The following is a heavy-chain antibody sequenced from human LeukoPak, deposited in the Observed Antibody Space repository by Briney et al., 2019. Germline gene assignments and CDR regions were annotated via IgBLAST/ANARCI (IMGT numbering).Heavy chain of an antibody. CDR1: GYIFTSHY. V-gene: IGHV1-46*01. D-gene: IGHD1-26*01. CDR3: AKDSGQWAFDI. CDR2: INPSGGTS. Sequence: ASVKVSCKASGYIFTSHYMHWVRQAPGQGLEWMGIINPSGGTSTYAQKFQGRVTMTRDMSTSTVYMELSSLRSEDTAVYFCAKDSGQWAFDIWGQGTMVTVSS. J-gene: IGHJ3*02.